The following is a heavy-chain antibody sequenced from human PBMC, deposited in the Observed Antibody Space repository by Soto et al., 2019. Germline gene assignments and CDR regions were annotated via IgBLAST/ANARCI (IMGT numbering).Heavy chain of an antibody. CDR1: GFTFSTYA. V-gene: IGHV3-23*01. J-gene: IGHJ4*02. D-gene: IGHD3-10*01. Sequence: EVQLLESGGGLEQPGGSLRLSCAASGFTFSTYAMNWVRQAPGKGLEWVSGISGSGGDTYYTDSVKGRFTISRDNSKNTLDLQMNSLRAEDTAVYYCAKGHYFGSGTYLDYWGQGTLVTVSS. CDR2: ISGSGGDT. CDR3: AKGHYFGSGTYLDY.